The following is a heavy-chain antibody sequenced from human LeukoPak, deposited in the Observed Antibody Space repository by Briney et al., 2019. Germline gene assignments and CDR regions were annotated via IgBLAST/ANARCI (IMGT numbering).Heavy chain of an antibody. CDR2: ISSRGGST. V-gene: IGHV3-23*01. CDR3: AKGFRGYPFDY. J-gene: IGHJ4*02. D-gene: IGHD3-10*01. CDR1: GFTFSSYA. Sequence: GGSLRLSCAASGFTFSSYAMNWVRQAPGKGLEWVSGISSRGGSTYYADSVKGRFTISRDNSKNTLYLQMNSLRAEDTAVYYCAKGFRGYPFDYWGQGTLVTVSS.